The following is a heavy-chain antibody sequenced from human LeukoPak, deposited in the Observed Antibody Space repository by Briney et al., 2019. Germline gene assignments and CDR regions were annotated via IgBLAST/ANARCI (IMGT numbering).Heavy chain of an antibody. D-gene: IGHD2-2*01. CDR2: ISAYNGNT. J-gene: IGHJ5*02. CDR1: GYTFTDQY. V-gene: IGHV1-18*01. Sequence: ASVKVSCKASGYTFTDQYIHWVRQAPGQGLEWMGWISAYNGNTNYAQKLQGRVTMTTDTSTSTAYMELRSLRSDDTAVYYCARDLRLGYCSSTSCYGGPSRFDPWGQGTLVTVSS. CDR3: ARDLRLGYCSSTSCYGGPSRFDP.